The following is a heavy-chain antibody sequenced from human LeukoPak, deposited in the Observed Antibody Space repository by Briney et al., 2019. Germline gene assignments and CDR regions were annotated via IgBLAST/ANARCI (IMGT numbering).Heavy chain of an antibody. J-gene: IGHJ4*02. CDR1: GGSISSSSYY. CDR2: IYYSGST. D-gene: IGHD6-13*01. CDR3: ARDSGDSSSWYGTDY. Sequence: SETLSLTCTVSGGSISSSSYYWGWIRQPPGKGLEWIGSIYYSGSTYYNPSLKSRVTISVDTSKNQFSLKLSSVTAADTAVYYCARDSGDSSSWYGTDYWGQGTLVTVSS. V-gene: IGHV4-39*07.